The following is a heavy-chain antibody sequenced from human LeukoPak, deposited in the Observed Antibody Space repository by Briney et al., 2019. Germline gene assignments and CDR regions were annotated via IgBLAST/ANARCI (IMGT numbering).Heavy chain of an antibody. CDR3: ASGSSGYGYYYYMDV. V-gene: IGHV1-69*01. CDR1: GGTFSSYA. Sequence: SVKVSCKVTGGTFSSYAISWVRQAPGQGLEWMGGIIPIFGTANYAQKFQGRVTITADESTSTAYMELSSLRSEDTAVYYCASGSSGYGYYYYMDVWGKGTTVTVSS. CDR2: IIPIFGTA. D-gene: IGHD3-22*01. J-gene: IGHJ6*03.